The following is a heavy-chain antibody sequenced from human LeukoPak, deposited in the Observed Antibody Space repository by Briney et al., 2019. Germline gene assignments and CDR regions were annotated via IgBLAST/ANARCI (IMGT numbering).Heavy chain of an antibody. CDR2: ISHDGSNK. CDR1: GFTFSSYA. Sequence: GGSLRLSCAASGFTFSSYAMHWVRQAPGKGLEWVAVISHDGSNKYYADSVKGRFTISRDNSKNTLYLQMNSLRAEDTAVYYCARGKNYDSSGYYAAYNWFDPWGQGTLVTVSS. J-gene: IGHJ5*02. CDR3: ARGKNYDSSGYYAAYNWFDP. D-gene: IGHD3-22*01. V-gene: IGHV3-30*01.